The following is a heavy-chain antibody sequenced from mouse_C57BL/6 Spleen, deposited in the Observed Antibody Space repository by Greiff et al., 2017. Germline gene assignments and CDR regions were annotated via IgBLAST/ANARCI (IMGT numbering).Heavy chain of an antibody. V-gene: IGHV1-64*01. J-gene: IGHJ3*01. CDR2: IHPNSGST. CDR1: GYTFTSYW. Sequence: QVQLQQPGAELVKPGASVKLSCKASGYTFTSYWMHWVKQRPGQGLEWIGMIHPNSGSTNYNEKFKSKATLTVDKSSSTAYMQLSSLTSEDSAVYYCARFSDSSGYGWFAYWGQGTLVTVSA. CDR3: ARFSDSSGYGWFAY. D-gene: IGHD3-2*02.